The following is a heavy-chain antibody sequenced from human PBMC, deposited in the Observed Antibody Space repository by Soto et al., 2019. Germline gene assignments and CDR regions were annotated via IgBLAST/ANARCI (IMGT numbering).Heavy chain of an antibody. CDR2: ISYDGSNK. CDR3: AKDVLGNMVGATVDY. Sequence: QVQLVESGGGVVQPGRSLRLSCAASGFTFSSYGMHWVRQAPGKGLEWVAVISYDGSNKYYADSVKGRFTISRDNSKNTLYLQMNSLRAEDTAVYYCAKDVLGNMVGATVDYWGQGTLVTVSS. D-gene: IGHD1-26*01. CDR1: GFTFSSYG. V-gene: IGHV3-30*18. J-gene: IGHJ4*02.